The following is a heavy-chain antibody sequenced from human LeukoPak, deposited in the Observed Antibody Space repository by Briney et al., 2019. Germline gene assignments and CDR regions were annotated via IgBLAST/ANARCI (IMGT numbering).Heavy chain of an antibody. CDR1: GFTFSSYW. Sequence: GGSLGLSCAASGFTFSSYWMHWVRQAPGKGLVWVSRLNSDGTSTTYADSVKGRSTISRDNAKNTLYLQMNSLRAEDTAVYYCARDASGYFDYWGQGTLVTVSS. D-gene: IGHD3-22*01. V-gene: IGHV3-74*01. J-gene: IGHJ4*02. CDR2: LNSDGTST. CDR3: ARDASGYFDY.